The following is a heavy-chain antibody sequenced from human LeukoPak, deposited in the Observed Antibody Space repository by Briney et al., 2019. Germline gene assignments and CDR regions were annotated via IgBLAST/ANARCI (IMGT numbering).Heavy chain of an antibody. V-gene: IGHV3-23*01. CDR2: ISGSSTGWIT. J-gene: IGHJ4*02. Sequence: GDSLRLSCAASGFTFSTYAMSTGRQAPNTGLKACTSISGSSTGWITSYADSVKGRFTISRDNSKNTLYLQMNSLRAEDTAVYYCAKASPHGGETYWGQGTLVTVSS. D-gene: IGHD5-24*01. CDR3: AKASPHGGETY. CDR1: GFTFSTYA.